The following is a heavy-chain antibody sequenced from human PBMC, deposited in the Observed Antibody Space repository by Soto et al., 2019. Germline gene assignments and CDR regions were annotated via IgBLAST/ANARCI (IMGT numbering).Heavy chain of an antibody. D-gene: IGHD3-10*01. CDR1: GGSFSGYY. CDR2: INHSGST. Sequence: QVQLQQWGAGLLKPSETLSLTCAVYGGSFSGYYWSWIRQPPGKGLEWIGEINHSGSTNYNPSLKSRVTISVDTSKIQFSLKLSSVTAADTAVYYCARGSGADAFDIWGQGTMVTVSS. CDR3: ARGSGADAFDI. J-gene: IGHJ3*02. V-gene: IGHV4-34*01.